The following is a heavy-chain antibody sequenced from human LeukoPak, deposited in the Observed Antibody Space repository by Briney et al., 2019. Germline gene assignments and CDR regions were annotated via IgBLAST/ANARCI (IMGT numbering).Heavy chain of an antibody. D-gene: IGHD6-19*01. Sequence: GGSLRLSCVASGFTFSSYSMNWVRQAPGKGLEWVSYISSSSSTIYYADFVKGRFTISRDNAKNSLYLQMNSLRADDTAVYYCARSIAVAGNYWGQGTLVTVSS. CDR3: ARSIAVAGNY. CDR2: ISSSSSTI. V-gene: IGHV3-48*01. J-gene: IGHJ4*02. CDR1: GFTFSSYS.